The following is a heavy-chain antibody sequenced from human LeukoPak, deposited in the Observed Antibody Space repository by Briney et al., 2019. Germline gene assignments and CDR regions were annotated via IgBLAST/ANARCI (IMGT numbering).Heavy chain of an antibody. CDR2: IYYSGNT. J-gene: IGHJ5*02. CDR3: AKIVATILGWFDP. V-gene: IGHV4-39*07. Sequence: KSSETLSLTCTVSGDSISTSNSYWGWIRQPPGKGLEWIGSIYYSGNTYYNASLKSRVTISVDTSKNQFSLKLSSVTAADTAVYYCAKIVATILGWFDPWGQGTLVTVSS. CDR1: GDSISTSNSY. D-gene: IGHD5-12*01.